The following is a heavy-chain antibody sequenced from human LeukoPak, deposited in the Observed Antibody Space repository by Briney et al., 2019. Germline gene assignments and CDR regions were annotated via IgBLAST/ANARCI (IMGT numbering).Heavy chain of an antibody. CDR1: GFTFSNYW. V-gene: IGHV3-7*03. CDR2: IREDGSDK. Sequence: GGSLRLSCAASGFTFSNYWMSWVRQTPGKGLEWVANIREDGSDKYYVDSLKGRFTISRDNAKNSLYLQMNSLRAEDTAVYYCAKDRTRQAYWGQGTLVTVSS. D-gene: IGHD3-3*01. CDR3: AKDRTRQAY. J-gene: IGHJ4*02.